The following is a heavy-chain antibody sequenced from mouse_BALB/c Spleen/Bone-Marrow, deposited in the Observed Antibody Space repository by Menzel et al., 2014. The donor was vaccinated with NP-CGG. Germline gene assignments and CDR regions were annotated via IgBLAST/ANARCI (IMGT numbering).Heavy chain of an antibody. D-gene: IGHD2-14*01. CDR3: TRSRYGDY. J-gene: IGHJ2*01. Sequence: EVQLQQSGPELVKPGASVKISCKTSGYTFTDYTIHWVKQSHGKSLEWIGHINPNIGGTTYNQKFKGKATLTLDKSSTTAHMELRSLTSEDSAVYYCTRSRYGDYWGQGTTLTVSS. CDR2: INPNIGGT. CDR1: GYTFTDYT. V-gene: IGHV1-18*01.